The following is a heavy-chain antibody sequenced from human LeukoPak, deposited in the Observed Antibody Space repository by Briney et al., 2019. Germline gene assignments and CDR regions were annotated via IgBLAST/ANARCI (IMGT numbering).Heavy chain of an antibody. CDR3: ARGYSSSSPDDY. D-gene: IGHD6-6*01. J-gene: IGHJ4*02. Sequence: SETLSLTCTVSGGSINTPNYYWGWIRQTPGKGLEWIGYIYYSGSTNYNPSLKSRVTISVDTSKNQFSLKLSSVTAADTAVYYCARGYSSSSPDDYWGRGTLVTVSS. CDR2: IYYSGST. V-gene: IGHV4-61*01. CDR1: GGSINTPNYY.